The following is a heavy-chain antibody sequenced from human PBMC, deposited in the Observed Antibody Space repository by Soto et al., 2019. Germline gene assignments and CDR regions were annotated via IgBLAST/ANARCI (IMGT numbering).Heavy chain of an antibody. Sequence: EVQLLESGGGLVQPGGSLRLSCAASGFTFSTYAMSWVRQAPGKGLEWVSTISDNTYYADSVKGRITISRDNSKRTLYLQMNSRRAEDTAVYYCAKATRSLAAAGDYYYYMDVWGKGTTVTVSS. V-gene: IGHV3-23*01. CDR1: GFTFSTYA. D-gene: IGHD6-13*01. CDR3: AKATRSLAAAGDYYYYMDV. J-gene: IGHJ6*03. CDR2: ISDNT.